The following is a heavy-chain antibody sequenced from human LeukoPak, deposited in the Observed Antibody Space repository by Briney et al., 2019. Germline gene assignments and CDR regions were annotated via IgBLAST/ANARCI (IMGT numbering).Heavy chain of an antibody. CDR3: ARDPQWRDRGSYFDY. CDR1: GGSISSGSYY. D-gene: IGHD6-19*01. Sequence: SQTLSLTCTVSGGSISSGSYYWSWIRQPAGKGLEWIGRIYTSGSTNYNPSLKSRVTISVDTSKNQFSLKLSSVTAADTAVYYCARDPQWRDRGSYFDYWGQGTLVTVSP. CDR2: IYTSGST. J-gene: IGHJ4*02. V-gene: IGHV4-61*02.